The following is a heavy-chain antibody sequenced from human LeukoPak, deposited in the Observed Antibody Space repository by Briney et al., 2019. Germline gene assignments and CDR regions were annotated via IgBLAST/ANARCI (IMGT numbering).Heavy chain of an antibody. Sequence: ASVKVSCKASGYTFTGYYMHWVRQAPGQGLEWMGRINPNSGGTNYAQKFQGRVTMTRDTSISTACMELSGLRSDDTAVYYCARAVWYIAVAATFDYWGQGTLVTVSS. CDR3: ARAVWYIAVAATFDY. V-gene: IGHV1-2*06. J-gene: IGHJ4*02. CDR1: GYTFTGYY. D-gene: IGHD6-19*01. CDR2: INPNSGGT.